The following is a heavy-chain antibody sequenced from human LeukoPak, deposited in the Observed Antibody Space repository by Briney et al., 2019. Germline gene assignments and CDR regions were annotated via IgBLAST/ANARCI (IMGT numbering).Heavy chain of an antibody. Sequence: SETLSLTCTVSGGSISSSSYYWGWIRQPPGKGLEWIGSIYYSGSTYYNPSLKSRVTISVDTSKNQFSLKLSSVTAADTAVYYCARQTRSRWLLFPIDYWGQGTLVTVSS. CDR2: IYYSGST. V-gene: IGHV4-39*01. J-gene: IGHJ4*02. CDR3: ARQTRSRWLLFPIDY. D-gene: IGHD5-12*01. CDR1: GGSISSSSYY.